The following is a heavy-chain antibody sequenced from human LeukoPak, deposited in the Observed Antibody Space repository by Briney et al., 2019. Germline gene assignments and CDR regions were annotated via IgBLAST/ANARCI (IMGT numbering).Heavy chain of an antibody. Sequence: SETLSLTCTVSGGSISTYYWSWIRQPPGKGLEWIGYIYYSGSTSYNPSLKSRVTISVDTSKNQFSLRLTSVTAADTAVYYCARDLAWGAFDYWGQGILVAVSS. V-gene: IGHV4-59*12. CDR2: IYYSGST. CDR3: ARDLAWGAFDY. D-gene: IGHD7-27*01. J-gene: IGHJ4*02. CDR1: GGSISTYY.